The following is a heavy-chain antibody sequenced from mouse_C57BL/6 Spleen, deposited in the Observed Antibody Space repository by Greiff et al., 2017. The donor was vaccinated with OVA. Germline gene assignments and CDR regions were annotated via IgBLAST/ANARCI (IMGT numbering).Heavy chain of an antibody. CDR1: GYTFTSYW. J-gene: IGHJ2*01. CDR2: IDPSDSYT. D-gene: IGHD3-2*02. V-gene: IGHV1-69*01. Sequence: QVQLQQPGAELVMPGASVKLSCKASGYTFTSYWMHWVKQRPGQGLEWIGEIDPSDSYTNYNQKFKGKSTLTVDKSSSPAYIQLSSLTSEDSTVYSGEGYADNSGYRSYFDYWGQGTTLTVSS. CDR3: EGYADNSGYRSYFDY.